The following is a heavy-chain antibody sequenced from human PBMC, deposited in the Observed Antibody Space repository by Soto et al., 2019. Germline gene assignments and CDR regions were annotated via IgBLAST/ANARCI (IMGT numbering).Heavy chain of an antibody. CDR3: TTFTIFGVVIIPFDY. V-gene: IGHV3-15*01. CDR1: GFTFSNAW. D-gene: IGHD3-3*01. J-gene: IGHJ4*02. CDR2: IKSKTDGGTT. Sequence: GGSLRLSCAASGFTFSNAWMSWVRQAPGKGLEWVGRIKSKTDGGTTDYAAPVKGRFTISRDDSKNTLYLQMNSLKTEDTAVYYCTTFTIFGVVIIPFDYWGQGTLVTVSS.